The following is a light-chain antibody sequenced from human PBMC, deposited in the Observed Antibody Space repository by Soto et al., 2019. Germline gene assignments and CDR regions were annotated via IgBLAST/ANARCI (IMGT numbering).Light chain of an antibody. CDR3: SSFTSSSTLV. V-gene: IGLV2-18*02. J-gene: IGLJ2*01. Sequence: QSALTQPPSVSGSPGQSVTISCTGTNSDVGSYNRVSWYQHPPGTAPKLTIYEVNNRPSGVPDRFSGSKSGNTASLTISGLQAEDEADYYCSSFTSSSTLVFGGGTKLTVL. CDR2: EVN. CDR1: NSDVGSYNR.